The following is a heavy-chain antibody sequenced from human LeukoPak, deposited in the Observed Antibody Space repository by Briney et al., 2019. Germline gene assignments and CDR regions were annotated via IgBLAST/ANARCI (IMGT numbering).Heavy chain of an antibody. V-gene: IGHV3-23*01. CDR2: ISGSGGST. CDR1: GFMFSSYG. CDR3: AKDRAVAGNIDY. D-gene: IGHD6-19*01. Sequence: GGSLRLSCVASGFMFSSYGMHWVRQAPGKGLEWVSAISGSGGSTYYADSVKGRFTISRDNSKNTLYLQMNSLRAEDTAVYYCAKDRAVAGNIDYWGQGTLVTVSS. J-gene: IGHJ4*02.